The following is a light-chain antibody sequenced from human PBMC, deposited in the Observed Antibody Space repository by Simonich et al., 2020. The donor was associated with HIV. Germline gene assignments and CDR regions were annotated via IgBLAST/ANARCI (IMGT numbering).Light chain of an antibody. CDR3: SSYTSSRTVV. CDR2: DVN. Sequence: QSALTQPASVSGSPGQSITISCTGTSSDVGGYNYVSWYQQHPGKAPKLMIYDVNQRPSGVSNRFSGAKSGNTASLTISGLQAEDEADYYCSSYTSSRTVVFGGGTKVTVL. V-gene: IGLV2-14*03. CDR1: SSDVGGYNY. J-gene: IGLJ3*02.